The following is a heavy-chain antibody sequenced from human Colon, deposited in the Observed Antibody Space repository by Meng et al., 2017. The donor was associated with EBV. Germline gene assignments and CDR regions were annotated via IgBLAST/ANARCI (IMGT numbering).Heavy chain of an antibody. D-gene: IGHD2-21*01. CDR1: GGSISSSHW. J-gene: IGHJ4*02. V-gene: IGHV4-4*02. CDR2: VYHTGST. CDR3: ARVWQSLTAFFDS. Sequence: QEPWQESGTGLVKPSGNRSLTCAVSGGSISSSHWWTWVRQPPGKGLEWIGEVYHTGSTKYNPSLKSRLTISVDKSKNQFSLNLTSVTAADTAVYYCARVWQSLTAFFDSWGQGTLVTVSS.